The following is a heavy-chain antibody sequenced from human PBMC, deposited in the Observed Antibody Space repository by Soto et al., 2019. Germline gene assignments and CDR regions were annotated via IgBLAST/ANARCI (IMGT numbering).Heavy chain of an antibody. D-gene: IGHD5-12*01. CDR2: ISGAGGST. V-gene: IGHV3-23*01. J-gene: IGHJ6*03. CDR3: AKGSGYDYTYYYHCYIDV. Sequence: EVQLLESGGGLVQPGGSLRLSCAASGFTFINYAMSWVRQAPGKGLEWVSSISGAGGSTYYADSVKGRFTISRDNSKNTLYLQVNSLRADDTAVYYCAKGSGYDYTYYYHCYIDVWGKGTTVTVSS. CDR1: GFTFINYA.